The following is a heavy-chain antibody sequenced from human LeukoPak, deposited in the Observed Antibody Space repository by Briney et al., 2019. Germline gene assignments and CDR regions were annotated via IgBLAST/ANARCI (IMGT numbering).Heavy chain of an antibody. CDR3: AKDYAF. D-gene: IGHD3-16*01. V-gene: IGHV3-30*18. Sequence: WVAVISHNGSNKYYADSVKGRFTISRDNSKNTLYLQMNSLRVEDTAMYYCAKDYAFGGQGILVIVSS. J-gene: IGHJ4*02. CDR2: ISHNGSNK.